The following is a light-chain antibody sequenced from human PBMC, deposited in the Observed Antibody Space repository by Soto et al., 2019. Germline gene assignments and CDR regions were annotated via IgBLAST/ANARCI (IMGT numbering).Light chain of an antibody. V-gene: IGKV3-15*01. CDR3: QQYNNWPGT. Sequence: EIVMTQSPATLSVSPGERATLSCRASQSVSSNLAWYQQKPGQAPRLLFYGASTRATGIPARFSGSGSGTEYNLTISSLQSEDFAVYYCQQYNNWPGTFGQGTKVEIK. CDR2: GAS. J-gene: IGKJ1*01. CDR1: QSVSSN.